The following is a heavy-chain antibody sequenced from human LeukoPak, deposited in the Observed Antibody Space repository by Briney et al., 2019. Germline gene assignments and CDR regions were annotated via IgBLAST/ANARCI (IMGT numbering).Heavy chain of an antibody. Sequence: ASVKVSCKVSGYTFTSYYMHWVRQAPGQGLEWMGIINPSGGSTSYAQKFQGRVTMTRDTSTSTVYMELSSLRSEDTAVYYCAREKGFNYGDYGDAFDIWGQGTMVTVSS. CDR2: INPSGGST. CDR1: GYTFTSYY. J-gene: IGHJ3*02. CDR3: AREKGFNYGDYGDAFDI. V-gene: IGHV1-46*01. D-gene: IGHD4-17*01.